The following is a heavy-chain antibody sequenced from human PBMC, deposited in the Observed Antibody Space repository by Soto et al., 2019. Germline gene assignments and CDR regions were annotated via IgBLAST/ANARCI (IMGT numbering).Heavy chain of an antibody. CDR2: ISYDGANK. Sequence: GSLRLSCAASGFTFSSYGIHWVRQAPGKGLEWVALISYDGANKYYADSVKGRFTISRDNSKNTLYLQMNSLRPEDTAVYYCAKPDWIFNSCFDNGFDPWGQGTLVTVSS. V-gene: IGHV3-30*18. D-gene: IGHD3-3*01. J-gene: IGHJ5*02. CDR3: AKPDWIFNSCFDNGFDP. CDR1: GFTFSSYG.